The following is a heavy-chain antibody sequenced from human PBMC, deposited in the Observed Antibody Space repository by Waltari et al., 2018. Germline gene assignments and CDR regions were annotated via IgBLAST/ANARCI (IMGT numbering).Heavy chain of an antibody. CDR2: IKQDGSEK. D-gene: IGHD6-13*01. CDR3: ARIAAAGFDY. J-gene: IGHJ4*02. V-gene: IGHV3-7*04. CDR1: GFPFSSYW. Sequence: EVQLVASGGGLVQPGWSLRLSCAASGFPFSSYWTSWVRQAPGKGLEWVANIKQDGSEKYYVDSVKGRFTISRDNAKNSLYLQMNSLRAEDTAVYYCARIAAAGFDYWGQGTLVTVSS.